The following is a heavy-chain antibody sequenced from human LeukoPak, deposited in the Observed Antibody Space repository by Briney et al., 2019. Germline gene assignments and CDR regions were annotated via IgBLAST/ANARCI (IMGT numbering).Heavy chain of an antibody. Sequence: SETLSLTCTVSGGSISSGDYYWSWIRQPPGQGLKWIGYIYYSGSTYYNPSLKSRVTISVDTSKNQFSLKLSSVTAADTAVYYCARVGITMIVVAAPVDDAFDIWGQGTMVTVSS. D-gene: IGHD3-22*01. CDR2: IYYSGST. V-gene: IGHV4-30-4*01. J-gene: IGHJ3*02. CDR3: ARVGITMIVVAAPVDDAFDI. CDR1: GGSISSGDYY.